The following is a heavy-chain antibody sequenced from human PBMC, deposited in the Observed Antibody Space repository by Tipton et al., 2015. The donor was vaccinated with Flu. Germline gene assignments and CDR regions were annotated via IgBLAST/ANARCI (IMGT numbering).Heavy chain of an antibody. Sequence: TLSLTCSVSGYSIRSAYYWGWVRRPPGKGLEWIGCISHSGRTYYNPSLKSRVTISVDTAKNQFSQRLSSVTAADTAVYYCARSTYYYGSGSADYWGQGTLVTVSS. V-gene: IGHV4-38-2*01. D-gene: IGHD3-10*01. CDR2: ISHSGRT. CDR3: ARSTYYYGSGSADY. CDR1: GYSIRSAYY. J-gene: IGHJ4*02.